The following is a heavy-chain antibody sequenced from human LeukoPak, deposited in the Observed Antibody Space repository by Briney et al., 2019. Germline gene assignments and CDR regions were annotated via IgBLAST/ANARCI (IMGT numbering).Heavy chain of an antibody. D-gene: IGHD6-13*01. J-gene: IGHJ4*02. V-gene: IGHV3-48*01. Sequence: QSGGPLRLSCVGSGDGFTRHTMNWVRRAPGKGLEWISYIRSGSDYIYYADSVKGRFTVSRDNARTSVYLQMNSLRVEDTAIYYCAREYDSRARFDSWGQGTLVTVSS. CDR3: AREYDSRARFDS. CDR2: IRSGSDYI. CDR1: GDGFTRHT.